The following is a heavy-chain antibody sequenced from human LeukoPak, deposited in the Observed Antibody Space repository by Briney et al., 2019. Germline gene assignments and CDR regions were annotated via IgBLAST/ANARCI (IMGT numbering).Heavy chain of an antibody. CDR2: IYSSGRT. Sequence: GGSLRLSCAASGFTVSTNYMSWVRQAPGKGLEWVSVIYSSGRTYYADSVKGRFTISRDNSKNTLYLQMNSLRAEDTALYYCARESSSGYYLSYWGQGTLVAVSS. V-gene: IGHV3-66*01. D-gene: IGHD3-22*01. J-gene: IGHJ4*02. CDR3: ARESSSGYYLSY. CDR1: GFTVSTNY.